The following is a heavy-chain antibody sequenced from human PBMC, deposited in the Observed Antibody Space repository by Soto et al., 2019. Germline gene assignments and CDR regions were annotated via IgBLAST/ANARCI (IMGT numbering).Heavy chain of an antibody. CDR3: ARDHGDRSPPFDY. J-gene: IGHJ4*02. CDR2: IKQDGSEK. D-gene: IGHD4-17*01. CDR1: GFTFSSYW. V-gene: IGHV3-7*03. Sequence: GGSLRLSCAASGFTFSSYWMSWVRQAPGKGLEWVANIKQDGSEKYYVDSVKGRFTIYRDNAKNSLYLQMNSLRAEDTAVYYCARDHGDRSPPFDYWGQGTLVTVSS.